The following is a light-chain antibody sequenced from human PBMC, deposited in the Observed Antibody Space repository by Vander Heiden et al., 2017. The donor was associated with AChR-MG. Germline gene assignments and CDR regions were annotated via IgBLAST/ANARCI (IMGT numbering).Light chain of an antibody. J-gene: IGLJ3*02. CDR2: STN. CDR1: SGAVSTSYY. V-gene: IGLV8-61*01. CDR3: VLYMGSGSWV. Sequence: QTVVTQAPSFSVPPGGTVTLTCGWSSGAVSTSYYHSWYQQTPGQAPRTLIYSTNTRSSGVPDRFSGSIRGNKAALTITGAQADDESDYYCVLYMGSGSWVFGGGTKLTVL.